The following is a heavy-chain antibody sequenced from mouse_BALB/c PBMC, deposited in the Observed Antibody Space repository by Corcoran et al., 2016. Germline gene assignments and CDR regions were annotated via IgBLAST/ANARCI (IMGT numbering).Heavy chain of an antibody. J-gene: IGHJ2*01. CDR3: ARSGYGSSLDY. CDR2: INTYTGEP. D-gene: IGHD1-1*01. CDR1: GYTFTNYG. V-gene: IGHV9-3-1*01. Sequence: QIQLVQSGPELKKPGETVKISCKASGYTFTNYGMNWVKQAPGNGLKWMGWINTYTGEPTYADDFKGRFAFSLETSASTAYLQINNLKNEDTATYFCARSGYGSSLDYWGQGTTLTVSS.